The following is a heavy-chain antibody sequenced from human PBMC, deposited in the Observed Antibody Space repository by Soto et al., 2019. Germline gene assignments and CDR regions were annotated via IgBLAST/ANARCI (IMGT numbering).Heavy chain of an antibody. V-gene: IGHV4-38-2*01. CDR1: GYYSGSGSY. CDR2: IYHGGTT. CDR3: ARVHVMVVAGSTFDY. J-gene: IGHJ4*01. Sequence: SEPLSHTYPVSGYYSGSGSYWAWLRPPPGKGPEWIASIYHGGTTFYNPSLKSRITISVDTSNNQFSLKLTSVTAADTAVYYCARVHVMVVAGSTFDYWGHGTLVTVSS. D-gene: IGHD6-19*01.